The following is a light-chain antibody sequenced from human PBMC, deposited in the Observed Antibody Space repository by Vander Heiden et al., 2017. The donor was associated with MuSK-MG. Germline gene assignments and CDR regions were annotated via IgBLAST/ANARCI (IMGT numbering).Light chain of an antibody. CDR3: QQRDSTAIT. J-gene: IGKJ5*01. CDR2: AAS. CDR1: QSISSY. Sequence: DIQMTQSPSSLSASEGDRVTITCRASQSISSYLNWYQQKPGKAPKLLIYAASSLQSGVPSRFSGSGSGTDFTLTISSLQPEDFATYYCQQRDSTAITFGQGTRLEIK. V-gene: IGKV1-39*01.